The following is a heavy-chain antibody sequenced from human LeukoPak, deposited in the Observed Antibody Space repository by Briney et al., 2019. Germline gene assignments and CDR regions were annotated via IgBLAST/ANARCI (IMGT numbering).Heavy chain of an antibody. CDR1: GGSINSGSYY. D-gene: IGHD1-1*01. CDR2: IYTSGST. CDR3: ARGGGLEIMDWFDP. Sequence: SQTLSLTCTVSGGSINSGSYYWSWIRQPAGKGLEWIGRIYTSGSTNYNPSLKSRVTISVDTSKNQFSLKLSSVTAADTAMYYCARGGGLEIMDWFDPWGQGTLVTVSS. V-gene: IGHV4-61*02. J-gene: IGHJ5*02.